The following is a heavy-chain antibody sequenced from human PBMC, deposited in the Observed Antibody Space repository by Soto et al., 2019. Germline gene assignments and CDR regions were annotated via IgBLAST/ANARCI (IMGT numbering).Heavy chain of an antibody. J-gene: IGHJ5*02. V-gene: IGHV5-51*01. CDR3: ARYNAPSLAGNWFDP. Sequence: PGESLKISCKASGYGFSGYWIVWVRQMPGTGLERMGMIFPGDSQTRYSPSFQGQVTMSVDKSMNTASLQWSSLKASDTAMYYCARYNAPSLAGNWFDPWGQGTLVTVSS. CDR1: GYGFSGYW. CDR2: IFPGDSQT. D-gene: IGHD1-20*01.